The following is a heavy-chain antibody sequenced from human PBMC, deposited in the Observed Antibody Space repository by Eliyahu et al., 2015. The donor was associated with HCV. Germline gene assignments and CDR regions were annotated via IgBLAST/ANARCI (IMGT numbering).Heavy chain of an antibody. D-gene: IGHD2-2*01. V-gene: IGHV3-48*03. CDR1: GFTFRXYE. J-gene: IGHJ3*02. Sequence: EVQLVESGGGLVQPGGSLRLSCAASGFTFRXYEMNWXRQAPGKGLGWVSXISISSSTIYYADSVKGRFTISRDNAKNSLYLQMSSLRAEDTAVYYCARDGGEHCTSTGCQRGRAFDIWGQGTMVTVSS. CDR2: ISISSSTI. CDR3: ARDGGEHCTSTGCQRGRAFDI.